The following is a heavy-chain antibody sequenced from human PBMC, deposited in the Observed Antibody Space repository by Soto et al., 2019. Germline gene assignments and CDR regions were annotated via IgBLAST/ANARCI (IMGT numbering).Heavy chain of an antibody. CDR3: AKGRGQNWNFDY. Sequence: EVQLFESGGGSVQPGGSLRLSCAASGFTFSSYAMHWVRRPPGKGLEWVSSISGSGGTAYYADSVKGRFAISRDSLVNTLYLQMTSLRAEDTAVYYWAKGRGQNWNFDYWAQGTLVSVSP. CDR2: ISGSGGTA. J-gene: IGHJ4*02. D-gene: IGHD1-1*01. V-gene: IGHV3-23*01. CDR1: GFTFSSYA.